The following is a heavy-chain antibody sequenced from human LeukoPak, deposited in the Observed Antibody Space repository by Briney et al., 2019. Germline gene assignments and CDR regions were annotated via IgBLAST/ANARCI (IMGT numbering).Heavy chain of an antibody. CDR1: GYTFTSYG. J-gene: IGHJ5*02. CDR3: SRATGMVFTMIVVVMDWFDP. CDR2: ISAYNGNT. V-gene: IGHV1-18*01. D-gene: IGHD3-22*01. Sequence: GASVKVSCKASGYTFTSYGISWVRQAPGQGLEWMGWISAYNGNTNYAQKLQGRVTMTTDTSTSTAYMELRSLRSDDTAVYYCSRATGMVFTMIVVVMDWFDPWGQGTLVTVSS.